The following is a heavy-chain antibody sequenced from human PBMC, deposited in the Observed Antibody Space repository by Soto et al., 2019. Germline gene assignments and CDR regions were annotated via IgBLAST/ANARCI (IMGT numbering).Heavy chain of an antibody. J-gene: IGHJ6*02. Sequence: QVQLVQSGAEVKKPGSSVKVSCKASGGSLSNYGISWVRQAPGQGLEWMGAIIPVFGTPNYAQKFQDRVTMTADESTTTVYMEVRSLTSEDTAVYYCARGDATKLVVTTYYGMDVLGQGTTVTVSS. CDR2: IIPVFGTP. CDR1: GGSLSNYG. CDR3: ARGDATKLVVTTYYGMDV. D-gene: IGHD3-22*01. V-gene: IGHV1-69*12.